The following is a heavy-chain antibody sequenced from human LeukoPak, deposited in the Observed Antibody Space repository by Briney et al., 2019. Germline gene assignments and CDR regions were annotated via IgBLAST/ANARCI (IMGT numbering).Heavy chain of an antibody. D-gene: IGHD3-22*01. Sequence: GESLKISCKGSGYNFTNYWIGWVRQMPGKDLEWMGIIYPGDSDTTYSPSFQGQVTISADKSISTAYLQWSSLKASDTAMYYCARRLMYYYDSSGYDVAFDIWGQGTMVTVSS. CDR3: ARRLMYYYDSSGYDVAFDI. J-gene: IGHJ3*02. CDR2: IYPGDSDT. V-gene: IGHV5-51*01. CDR1: GYNFTNYW.